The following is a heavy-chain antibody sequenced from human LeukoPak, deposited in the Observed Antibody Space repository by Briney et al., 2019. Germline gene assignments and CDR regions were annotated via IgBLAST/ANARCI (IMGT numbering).Heavy chain of an antibody. CDR3: ARVLRAASWRSYDY. J-gene: IGHJ4*02. V-gene: IGHV4-61*01. CDR2: IYYNGDT. D-gene: IGHD5-18*01. Sequence: SETLSLACTVSGGSVSNSLYYWSWIRQPPGKGLEWIGYIYYNGDTNYNPSLRSRVIISIDTSSNQFSLRLNSMTAADTAVYYCARVLRAASWRSYDYWGQGSLVTVSS. CDR1: GGSVSNSLYY.